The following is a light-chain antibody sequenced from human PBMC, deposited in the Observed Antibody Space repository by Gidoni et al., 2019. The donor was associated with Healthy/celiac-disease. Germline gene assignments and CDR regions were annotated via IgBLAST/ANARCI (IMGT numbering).Light chain of an antibody. J-gene: IGLJ1*01. V-gene: IGLV2-14*01. CDR3: SSYTSSSTPPYV. CDR1: SSDVGGYNY. CDR2: EVS. Sequence: QSALTQPASVSGSPGQSITISCTGTSSDVGGYNYVSWYQQHPGKAPKLMIYEVSNRPSGVSNRFSGSKSGNTASLTISGLQAEDEADYYCSSYTSSSTPPYVFGTGTKVTVI.